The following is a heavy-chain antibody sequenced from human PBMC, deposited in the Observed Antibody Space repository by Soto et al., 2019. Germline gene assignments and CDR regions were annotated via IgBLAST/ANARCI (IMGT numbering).Heavy chain of an antibody. J-gene: IGHJ4*02. Sequence: EVQLLESGGGLVQPGGSLRLSCAASGFTFSSYAMRWVRQAPVKGLEWVSAISGSGGSTYYPDSVKGRFTISRDNPKNTLYLQTNRLRAGDTAVYYCERRGSGSYYDYWGQGTLVTVSS. CDR2: ISGSGGST. CDR3: ERRGSGSYYDY. CDR1: GFTFSSYA. V-gene: IGHV3-23*01. D-gene: IGHD1-26*01.